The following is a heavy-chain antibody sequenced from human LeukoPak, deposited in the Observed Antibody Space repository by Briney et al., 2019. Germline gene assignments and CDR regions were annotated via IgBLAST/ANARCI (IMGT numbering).Heavy chain of an antibody. CDR2: IYHSGST. CDR1: GGSISSSNW. CDR3: ARLGDDTMVRGVIWGSYY. D-gene: IGHD3-10*01. J-gene: IGHJ4*02. V-gene: IGHV4-4*02. Sequence: RASETLSLTCAVSGGSISSSNWWSWVRQPPGKGLEWIGEIYHSGSTNYNPSLKSRVTISVDKSKNQFSLKLSSVTAADTAVYYCARLGDDTMVRGVIWGSYYWGQGTLVTVSS.